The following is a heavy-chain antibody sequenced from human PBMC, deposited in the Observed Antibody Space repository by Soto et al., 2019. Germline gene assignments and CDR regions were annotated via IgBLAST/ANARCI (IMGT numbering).Heavy chain of an antibody. J-gene: IGHJ4*02. CDR3: AREGLAVTTVPFDF. D-gene: IGHD4-17*01. Sequence: QVQLVQSGAEVKKPGSSVKVSCKASGGSINSYSISWVRQAPGQGLEWMGGIIPIFGTPNYAQRFQGRVTITADKSASTVYMELSSLRSEDTAIYYCAREGLAVTTVPFDFWGQGTLVTVSS. CDR1: GGSINSYS. CDR2: IIPIFGTP. V-gene: IGHV1-69*06.